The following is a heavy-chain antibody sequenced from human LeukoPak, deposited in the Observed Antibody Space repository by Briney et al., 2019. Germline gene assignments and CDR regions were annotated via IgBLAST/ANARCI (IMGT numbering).Heavy chain of an antibody. D-gene: IGHD3-3*01. CDR1: GFTVSGNH. Sequence: GGSLRLSCAASGFTVSGNHMSWVRQAPGKGLEWVSAISGSGGSTYYADSVKGRFTISRDNSKNTLYLQMNSLRAEDTAVYYCAKAHVLRFLEWLTPFDYWGQGTLVTVSS. CDR3: AKAHVLRFLEWLTPFDY. J-gene: IGHJ4*02. V-gene: IGHV3-23*01. CDR2: ISGSGGST.